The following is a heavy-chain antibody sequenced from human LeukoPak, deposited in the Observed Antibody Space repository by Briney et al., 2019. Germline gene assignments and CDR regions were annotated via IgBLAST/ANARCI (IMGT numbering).Heavy chain of an antibody. CDR2: ISGSGYST. CDR1: GFTFSSYG. D-gene: IGHD6-19*01. J-gene: IGHJ4*02. CDR3: AKLSQRLVLSWYFDY. Sequence: GGSLRLSCAASGFTFSSYGMSWVRLAPGKGLEWVSGISGSGYSTYYADSVKGRFTISRDNSKNTLYLQMNSLRAEDTAVYNCAKLSQRLVLSWYFDYWGQGTLVTVSS. V-gene: IGHV3-23*01.